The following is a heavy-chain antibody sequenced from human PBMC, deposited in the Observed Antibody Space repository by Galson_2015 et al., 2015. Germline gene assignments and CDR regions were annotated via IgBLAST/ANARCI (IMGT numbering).Heavy chain of an antibody. CDR1: GFTVSTNY. D-gene: IGHD3-9*01. Sequence: SLRLSCAASGFTVSTNYMTWVRQAPGKGLEWLSIIYSGGSTYYADSVKGRFAISRDNSKSMLDLQMNSLRAEDTAVYYCATVTKPLRYFDSWGQGTLVTVSS. CDR3: ATVTKPLRYFDS. CDR2: IYSGGST. V-gene: IGHV3-53*01. J-gene: IGHJ4*02.